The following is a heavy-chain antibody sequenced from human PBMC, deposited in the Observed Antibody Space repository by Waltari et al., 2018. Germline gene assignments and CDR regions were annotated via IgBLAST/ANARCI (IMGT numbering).Heavy chain of an antibody. CDR1: GGSISGFY. CDR2: INTSGNT. Sequence: QVQLQESGPGLVKPSETLALTCTVSGGSISGFYWGWIRQPAGKGLEWIGRINTSGNTNSNPSLEPRVTMSVDTSKNQISLILTSVTAADTAVYYCAIVHYYDFWGGDPKPPYYFDYWGQGTLVTVSS. V-gene: IGHV4-4*07. D-gene: IGHD3-3*01. J-gene: IGHJ4*02. CDR3: AIVHYYDFWGGDPKPPYYFDY.